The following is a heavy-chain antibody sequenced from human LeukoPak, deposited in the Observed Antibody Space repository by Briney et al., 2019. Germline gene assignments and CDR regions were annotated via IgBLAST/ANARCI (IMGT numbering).Heavy chain of an antibody. V-gene: IGHV4-30-4*01. Sequence: ASETLSLTCTVSGGSISSGDYYWSWIRQPPGKGLEWIGYFDYSGSTCYNPSLKSRVIISLDTSKNQLSLKLGSVTAADTAVYFCARGGGPGAFDIWGQGTMVTVSS. CDR2: FDYSGST. D-gene: IGHD3-10*01. J-gene: IGHJ3*02. CDR3: ARGGGPGAFDI. CDR1: GGSISSGDYY.